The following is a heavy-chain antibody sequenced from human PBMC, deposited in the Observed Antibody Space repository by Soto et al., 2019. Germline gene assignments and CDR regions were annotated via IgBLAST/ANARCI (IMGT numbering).Heavy chain of an antibody. CDR1: GFTFSSYG. CDR2: ISYDGSDK. CDR3: AKDLRQGPLLYQPLDY. J-gene: IGHJ4*02. D-gene: IGHD2-2*02. V-gene: IGHV3-30*18. Sequence: GGSLRLSCAASGFTFSSYGMHWVRQAPGKGLEWVAVISYDGSDKYYADSVKGRFTISRDNSKNTLYLQMNSLRAEDTAVYYCAKDLRQGPLLYQPLDYWGQGTLVTVSS.